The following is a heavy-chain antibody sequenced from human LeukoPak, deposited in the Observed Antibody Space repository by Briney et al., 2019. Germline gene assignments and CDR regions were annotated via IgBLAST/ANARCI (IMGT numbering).Heavy chain of an antibody. CDR1: GFTFGSYS. D-gene: IGHD3-10*02. CDR3: AELGITMIGGV. CDR2: ISSSSSYI. J-gene: IGHJ6*04. Sequence: GGSLRLSCAASGFTFGSYSMNWVRQAPGKGLEWVSSISSSSSYIYYADSVKGRFTISRDNAKNSLYLQMNSLRAEDTAVYYCAELGITMIGGVWGKGTTVTISS. V-gene: IGHV3-21*01.